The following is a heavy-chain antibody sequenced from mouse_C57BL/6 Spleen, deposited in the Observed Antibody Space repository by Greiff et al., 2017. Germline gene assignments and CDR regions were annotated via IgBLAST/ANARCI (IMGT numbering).Heavy chain of an antibody. J-gene: IGHJ2*01. CDR3: ASDDYGSSFDY. CDR1: GYAFSSSW. V-gene: IGHV1-82*01. D-gene: IGHD1-1*01. Sequence: QVQLQQSGPELVKPGASVKISCKASGYAFSSSWMNWVKQRPGKGLEWIGRIYPGDGDTNYNGKFKGKATLTADKSSSTAYMQLSSLTSEDSAVYCCASDDYGSSFDYWGQGTTRTVSS. CDR2: IYPGDGDT.